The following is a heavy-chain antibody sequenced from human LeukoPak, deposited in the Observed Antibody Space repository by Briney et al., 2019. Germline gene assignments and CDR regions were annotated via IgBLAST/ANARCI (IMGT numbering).Heavy chain of an antibody. J-gene: IGHJ4*02. CDR1: GFTVSGNY. CDR2: IYSGGST. V-gene: IGHV3-53*01. CDR3: ARSYDSSGYGKYYFDY. Sequence: GGSPRLSCAASGFTVSGNYMSWVRQAPGKGLEWVSVIYSGGSTYYADSVKGRFTISRDNSKNTLYLQMNSLRAEDTAVYYCARSYDSSGYGKYYFDYWGQGTLVTVSS. D-gene: IGHD3-22*01.